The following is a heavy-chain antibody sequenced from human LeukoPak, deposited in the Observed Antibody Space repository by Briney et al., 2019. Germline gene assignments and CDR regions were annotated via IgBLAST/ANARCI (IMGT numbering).Heavy chain of an antibody. J-gene: IGHJ4*02. D-gene: IGHD3-10*01. CDR1: GYNFTSYW. V-gene: IGHV5-51*01. CDR3: ARVPRVRGVLGGFDY. CDR2: IYPGDSDT. Sequence: GESLKISCKDSGYNFTSYWIGWVRQMPGKGLEWMGIIYPGDSDTRYSPSFQGQVTVSADKSISTAYLQWSSLKASDTAMYYCARVPRVRGVLGGFDYWGQGTLVTVSS.